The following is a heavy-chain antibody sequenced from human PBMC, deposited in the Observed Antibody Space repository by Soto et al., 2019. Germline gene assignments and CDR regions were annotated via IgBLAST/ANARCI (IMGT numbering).Heavy chain of an antibody. CDR3: ARSLGGPRDS. Sequence: SQTLSLTCVISGDSVSSNIAAWDWIRQSPSRGLEWLGRTYYRSKWYTDYAVSVRSRITINPDTSENQFTLQLISMTPEDTAVYYCARSLGGPRDSWGQGTLVTVTS. CDR1: GDSVSSNIAA. CDR2: TYYRSKWYT. V-gene: IGHV6-1*01. D-gene: IGHD3-16*01. J-gene: IGHJ4*02.